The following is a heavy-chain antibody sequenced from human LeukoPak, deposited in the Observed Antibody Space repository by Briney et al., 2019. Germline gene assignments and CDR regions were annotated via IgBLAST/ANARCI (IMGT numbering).Heavy chain of an antibody. Sequence: SETLSLTCTVSGVSISSYYWSWIRQPAGKGLEWIGRIYTSGSTNYNPSLKSRATMSVETSKKQFSLKLSSVTAADTAVYYCARSPLTYYFDYWGQGTLVTVSS. CDR2: IYTSGST. V-gene: IGHV4-4*07. CDR1: GVSISSYY. J-gene: IGHJ4*02. CDR3: ARSPLTYYFDY.